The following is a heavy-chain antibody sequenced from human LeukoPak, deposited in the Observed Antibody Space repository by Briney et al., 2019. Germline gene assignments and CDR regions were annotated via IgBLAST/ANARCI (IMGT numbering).Heavy chain of an antibody. V-gene: IGHV3-21*01. CDR2: ISSSSSYI. CDR3: ARDVSTQYSSGWYWYFDY. Sequence: GGSLRLSCAASGFTFSSYSMNWVSQPPGEGLEWVSSISSSSSYIYYADSVKGRFTISRDNDKNSLYLQMNSLRAEDTAVYYCARDVSTQYSSGWYWYFDYWGQGTLVTVSS. D-gene: IGHD6-19*01. J-gene: IGHJ4*02. CDR1: GFTFSSYS.